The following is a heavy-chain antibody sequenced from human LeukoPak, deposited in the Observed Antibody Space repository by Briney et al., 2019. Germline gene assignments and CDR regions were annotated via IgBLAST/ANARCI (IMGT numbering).Heavy chain of an antibody. Sequence: GGSLRLSCAASGFTFSNYWMSWVRQAPGKGLEWVANIKQDGTEKYYVDSVKGRFTISRDNAKNSLYLQMNSLRAEDTAVYYCARDLEYSSSSFDYWGQGTLVTVSS. CDR1: GFTFSNYW. V-gene: IGHV3-7*01. CDR2: IKQDGTEK. D-gene: IGHD6-6*01. CDR3: ARDLEYSSSSFDY. J-gene: IGHJ4*02.